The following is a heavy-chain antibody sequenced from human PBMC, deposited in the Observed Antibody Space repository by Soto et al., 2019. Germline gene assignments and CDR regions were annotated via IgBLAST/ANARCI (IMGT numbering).Heavy chain of an antibody. D-gene: IGHD5-12*01. CDR1: GASITQYY. J-gene: IGHJ3*02. V-gene: IGHV4-4*08. CDR3: ARDGADGYKYGAFDI. Sequence: SETLFLTCTVSGASITQYYWNWIRQSPGKGLEWIVSVSSTGSTVYNPSLTSRVTVSLDTSKNQFSLKLTSVTAADTAVYYCARDGADGYKYGAFDIWGQGTMVTVSS. CDR2: VSSTGST.